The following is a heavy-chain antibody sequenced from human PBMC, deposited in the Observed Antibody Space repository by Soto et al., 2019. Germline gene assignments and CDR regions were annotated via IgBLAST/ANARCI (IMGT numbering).Heavy chain of an antibody. Sequence: GGSPRLSCAASGFTFSSYWMSWVRQAPGKGLEWVANIKQDGSEKYYVDSVKGRFTISRDNAKNSLYLQMNSLRAEDTAVYYCARDAAPVLRFLEWAYMDVWGKGTTVTVSS. V-gene: IGHV3-7*01. CDR2: IKQDGSEK. CDR1: GFTFSSYW. D-gene: IGHD3-3*01. CDR3: ARDAAPVLRFLEWAYMDV. J-gene: IGHJ6*03.